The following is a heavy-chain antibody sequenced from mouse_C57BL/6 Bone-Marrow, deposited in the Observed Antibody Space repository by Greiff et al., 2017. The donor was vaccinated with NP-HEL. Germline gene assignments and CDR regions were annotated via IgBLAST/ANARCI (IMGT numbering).Heavy chain of an antibody. CDR3: ARWDYYGSSYVPYAMDY. D-gene: IGHD1-1*01. CDR1: GFNIKNTY. Sequence: VQLKESVAELVRPGASVKLSCTASGFNIKNTYMHWVKQRPEQGLEWIGRIDPANGNTKYAPKFQGKATITADTSSNTAYLQLSSLTSEDTAIYYCARWDYYGSSYVPYAMDYWGQGTSVTVSS. V-gene: IGHV14-3*01. J-gene: IGHJ4*01. CDR2: IDPANGNT.